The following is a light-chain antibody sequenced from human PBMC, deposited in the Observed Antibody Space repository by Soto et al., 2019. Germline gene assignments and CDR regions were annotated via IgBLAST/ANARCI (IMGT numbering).Light chain of an antibody. Sequence: QSALTQPASVSGSPGQSLTISCTGSGSDIGVYNYVSWYQQHPGKAPKLLIYDVSYRPSGISDRFSGSKSGNTASLTISGVQPEDEADFYCSSYGASSTLFGGGTKLTVL. CDR3: SSYGASSTL. J-gene: IGLJ2*01. CDR1: GSDIGVYNY. V-gene: IGLV2-14*03. CDR2: DVS.